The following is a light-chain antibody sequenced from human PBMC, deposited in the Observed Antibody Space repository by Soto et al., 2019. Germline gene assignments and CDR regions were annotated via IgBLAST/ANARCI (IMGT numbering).Light chain of an antibody. CDR3: QQYNNWPET. CDR2: GAS. J-gene: IGKJ1*01. CDR1: QSVSSN. V-gene: IGKV3-15*01. Sequence: EVVLTQSPDTLSLSVGERATLSCRASQSVSSNLAWYQQNPGQAPRLLIYGASTRATGIPARFSGSGSGTEFTLTISSLQSEDFAVYYCQQYNNWPETFGQGTKVDIK.